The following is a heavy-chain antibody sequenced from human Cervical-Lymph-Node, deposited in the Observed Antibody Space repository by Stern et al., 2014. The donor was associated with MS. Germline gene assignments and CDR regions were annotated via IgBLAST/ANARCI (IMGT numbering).Heavy chain of an antibody. CDR3: ARDTSSPERSDW. V-gene: IGHV3-53*01. J-gene: IGHJ4*02. CDR2: ITNVGST. D-gene: IGHD1-1*01. CDR1: GFTVSRDY. Sequence: EVQLVESGGGVIQPGGSLRLSCTASGFTVSRDYMTWVRQAPGKGLEWVSLITNVGSTFYTDSVKGRFSISRDDSKNPVYLHMTSLRAEYTAMYYCARDTSSPERSDWWGQGTLVTVSS.